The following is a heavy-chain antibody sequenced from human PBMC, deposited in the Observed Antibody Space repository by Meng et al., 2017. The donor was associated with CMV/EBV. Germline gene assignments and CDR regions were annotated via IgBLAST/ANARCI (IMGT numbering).Heavy chain of an antibody. CDR1: GFTFSSYA. Sequence: GESLKISCAASGFTFSSYAMHWVRQAPGKGLEWVAVISYDGSNKYYADSVKGRFTISRDNSKNTLYLQMNSLRAEDTAVYYCASLHYDFWSGYKIDAFDIWGQETMVTVSS. CDR2: ISYDGSNK. D-gene: IGHD3-3*01. CDR3: ASLHYDFWSGYKIDAFDI. V-gene: IGHV3-30-3*01. J-gene: IGHJ3*02.